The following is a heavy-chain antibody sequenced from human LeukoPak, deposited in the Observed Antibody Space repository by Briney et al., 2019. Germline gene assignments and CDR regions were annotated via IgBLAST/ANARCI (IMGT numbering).Heavy chain of an antibody. CDR2: ISYDGSNK. CDR3: AGGPVFAY. Sequence: PGRSLRLSCAASGFTFSSYAMHWVRQAPGKGLEWVAVISYDGSNKYYADSVKGRFTISRDNSKNTLYLQMNSLRAEDTAVYYCAGGPVFAYWGQGTLVTVSS. D-gene: IGHD4-11*01. V-gene: IGHV3-30-3*01. J-gene: IGHJ4*02. CDR1: GFTFSSYA.